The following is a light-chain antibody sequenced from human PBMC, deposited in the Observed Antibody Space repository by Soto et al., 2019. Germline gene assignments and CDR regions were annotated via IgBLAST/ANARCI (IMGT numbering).Light chain of an antibody. CDR3: QSYDSSLVV. CDR1: SSNIGAGYD. J-gene: IGLJ2*01. CDR2: GNS. Sequence: QSVLTQPPSVSGAPGQRVTISCTGSSSNIGAGYDVHWYQQLPGTAPKLLIYGNSNRPSGVPDRFSGSKSGTSASLAITGLQAEYEADYYCQSYDSSLVVFGGGTKVTVL. V-gene: IGLV1-40*01.